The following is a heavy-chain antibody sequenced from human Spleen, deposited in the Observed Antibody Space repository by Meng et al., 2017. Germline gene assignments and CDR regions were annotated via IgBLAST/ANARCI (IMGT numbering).Heavy chain of an antibody. CDR3: ATNRASGGKNEYKYYDP. CDR2: ISSSSSYI. CDR1: GFTFSSYA. Sequence: ETLSLTCAASGFTFSSYAMHWVRQAPGKGLEWVSSISSSSSYIYYADSVKGRFTISRDNAKKSLFLQMDSLRAEDTAVYYCATNRASGGKNEYKYYDPWGQGTLATYSS. D-gene: IGHD4-23*01. V-gene: IGHV3-21*01. J-gene: IGHJ5*02.